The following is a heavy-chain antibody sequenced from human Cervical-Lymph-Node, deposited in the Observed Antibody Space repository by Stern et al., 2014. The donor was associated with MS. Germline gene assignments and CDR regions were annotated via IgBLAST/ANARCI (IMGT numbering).Heavy chain of an antibody. CDR1: GFSFSTYS. J-gene: IGHJ6*02. CDR2: ISNSDSVI. V-gene: IGHV3-21*01. Sequence: EVQLLESGGGLVKPGGSLRLSCAASGFSFSTYSMNWVRQAPGGGLEWVASISNSDSVISYADSVKGRFTISRDSAENSLYLQMDSLRVEDTAVYYCARVPPGEWELLRGGELFHYGMDVWGQGTTVTVSS. D-gene: IGHD1-26*01. CDR3: ARVPPGEWELLRGGELFHYGMDV.